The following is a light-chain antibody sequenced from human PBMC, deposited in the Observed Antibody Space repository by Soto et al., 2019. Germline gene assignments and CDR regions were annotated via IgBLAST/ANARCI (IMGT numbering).Light chain of an antibody. V-gene: IGKV3-20*01. Sequence: EIVLTQSPGTLSLSPGERATLSCRASQSVSSSYLAWYQQKPGQAPRLLIYGASSRATGIPDRFSGSGSGIDFTLTISRLEPEDFAVYYCQQYGSSPPLTFGQGTKAEIK. CDR3: QQYGSSPPLT. CDR1: QSVSSSY. CDR2: GAS. J-gene: IGKJ1*01.